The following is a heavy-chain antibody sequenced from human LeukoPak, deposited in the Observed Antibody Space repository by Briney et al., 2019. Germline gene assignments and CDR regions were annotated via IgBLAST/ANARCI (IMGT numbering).Heavy chain of an antibody. J-gene: IGHJ4*02. CDR2: TSCDGSNK. D-gene: IGHD5-24*01. CDR1: GFTLSNYG. Sequence: GGSPRLSCAASGFTLSNYGMHAVRQAPGKGLERGAVTSCDGSNKYYADSVKGRFTISRDNSKNTMYLQMNSLRAEDTAVYYCAKEVRDGYKMGHFDYWGQGTLVTVSS. CDR3: AKEVRDGYKMGHFDY. V-gene: IGHV3-30*18.